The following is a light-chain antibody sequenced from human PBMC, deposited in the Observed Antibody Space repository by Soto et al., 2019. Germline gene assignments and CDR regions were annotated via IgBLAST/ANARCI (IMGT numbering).Light chain of an antibody. Sequence: QSALTQPPSASGSPGQSVTISCTGSSSDVGAYNYVSWYQQHPGKAPKLLIYEVNRRPPGVPDRFFGSKSGNTASLTVSGLQAEDEADYYCVSFAGGTYVFGTGTKLTVL. CDR3: VSFAGGTYV. J-gene: IGLJ1*01. CDR1: SSDVGAYNY. V-gene: IGLV2-8*01. CDR2: EVN.